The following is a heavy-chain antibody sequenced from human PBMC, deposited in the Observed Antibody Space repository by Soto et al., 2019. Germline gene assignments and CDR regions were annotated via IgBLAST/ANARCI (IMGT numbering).Heavy chain of an antibody. CDR2: IYYSGST. V-gene: IGHV4-31*03. CDR1: GGSISSGGYF. J-gene: IGHJ6*03. Sequence: QVQLQESGPGLVKPSQTLSLTCTVSGGSISSGGYFWNWLRQLPGKGLEWIGYIYYSGSTYYNPSLSSRDSMSVDTSTTQCSLKLSSVTAADTAVYYCAGMYCSGRTCYSTCSYYYMDVWGKGTTVTVSS. CDR3: AGMYCSGRTCYSTCSYYYMDV. D-gene: IGHD2-15*01.